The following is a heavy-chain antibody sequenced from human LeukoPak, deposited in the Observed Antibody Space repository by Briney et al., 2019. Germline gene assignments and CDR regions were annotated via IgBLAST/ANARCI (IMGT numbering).Heavy chain of an antibody. CDR1: GGSISSGGYY. J-gene: IGHJ4*02. D-gene: IGHD2-21*01. Sequence: SETLSLTCTVFGGSISSGGYYWSWIRQHPGKGLEWIRYIYYSGSTYYNPSLKSRVTISVDTSKNQFSLKLSSVTAADTAVYYCARVMVRTFDYWGQGTLVTVSS. CDR3: ARVMVRTFDY. CDR2: IYYSGST. V-gene: IGHV4-31*03.